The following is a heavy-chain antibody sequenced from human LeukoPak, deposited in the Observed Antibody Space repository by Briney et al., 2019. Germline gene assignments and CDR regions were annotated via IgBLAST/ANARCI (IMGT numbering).Heavy chain of an antibody. CDR3: ARSPARGVIISGSKIDY. Sequence: ASVKVSCKASGYTFTGYYMHWVRQAPGQGLEWMGWINPNSGGTNYAQKFQGRVTMTRDTSISTAYMELSRLRSDDTAVYYCARSPARGVIISGSKIDYWGQGTLVTVSS. J-gene: IGHJ4*02. V-gene: IGHV1-2*02. CDR2: INPNSGGT. D-gene: IGHD3-10*01. CDR1: GYTFTGYY.